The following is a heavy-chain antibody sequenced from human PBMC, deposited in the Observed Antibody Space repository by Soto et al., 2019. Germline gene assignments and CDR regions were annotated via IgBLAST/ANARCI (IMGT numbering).Heavy chain of an antibody. CDR2: ISYDGSKK. J-gene: IGHJ4*02. CDR1: GFSFSNNG. D-gene: IGHD3-16*01. CDR3: AKDRVESGLGEIDY. V-gene: IGHV3-30*18. Sequence: QVQLVESGGGVVQPGRSLRLSCAASGFSFSNNGMHWVRQAPGKGLEWVAIISYDGSKKYYADSVKGRFTISRDNSKNTLYLQMNSLRVEATAVYYCAKDRVESGLGEIDYWGQGTLVTVSS.